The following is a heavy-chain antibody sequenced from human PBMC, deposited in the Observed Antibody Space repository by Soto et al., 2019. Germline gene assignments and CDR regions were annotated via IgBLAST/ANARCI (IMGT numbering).Heavy chain of an antibody. D-gene: IGHD2-21*01. CDR2: IDTSGDAM. CDR1: GFTFSNYE. Sequence: GGSLRLSCAVSGFTFSNYEWNWVRQAPGKGLEWISYIDTSGDAMFYADSVKGRFAVSRDNTMNSLYLQMNSLRAEDTAAYYCARESIGCGGDCLDYWGQGTLVTVSS. CDR3: ARESIGCGGDCLDY. V-gene: IGHV3-48*03. J-gene: IGHJ4*02.